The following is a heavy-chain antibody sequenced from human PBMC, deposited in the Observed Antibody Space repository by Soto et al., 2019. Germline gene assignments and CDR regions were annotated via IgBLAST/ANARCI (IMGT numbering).Heavy chain of an antibody. CDR1: GGSFSGYY. J-gene: IGHJ4*02. D-gene: IGHD3-16*02. CDR2: INHSGST. CDR3: ARGFDYVWGSYRLYYFDY. V-gene: IGHV4-34*01. Sequence: SETLSLTCAVYGGSFSGYYWSWIRQPPGKGLEWIGEINHSGSTNYNPSLKSRVTISVDTSKNQFSLKLSSVTAADTAVYYCARGFDYVWGSYRLYYFDYWGQGTLVTVSS.